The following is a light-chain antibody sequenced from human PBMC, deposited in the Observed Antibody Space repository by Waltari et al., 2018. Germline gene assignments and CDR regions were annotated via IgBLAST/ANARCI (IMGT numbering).Light chain of an antibody. CDR2: GVS. V-gene: IGLV2-14*03. J-gene: IGLJ3*02. CDR3: TSFTRAKTWV. CDR1: GSDIGAFNY. Sequence: QSALTQPASVSGSPRQSITISCTGTGSDIGAFNYVSWYQQHSGKAPRLIIFGVSDRPSGISNRFSGSKSGNTASLTISGLQAEDEADYYCTSFTRAKTWVFGGGTKVTVL.